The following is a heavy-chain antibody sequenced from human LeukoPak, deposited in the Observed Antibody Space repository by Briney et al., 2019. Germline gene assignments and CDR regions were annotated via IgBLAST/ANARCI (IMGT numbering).Heavy chain of an antibody. CDR3: ARHHGP. Sequence: PSETLSLTCTVSGGSISSSYYYWGWIRQPPGKGLEWIGSIYSSGSTYYNPSLKSRVTISVDTSKNQFSLKLTSVTAADTAVYYCARHHGPWGQGTLVTVSS. V-gene: IGHV4-39*01. CDR2: IYSSGST. D-gene: IGHD4-17*01. CDR1: GGSISSSYYY. J-gene: IGHJ5*02.